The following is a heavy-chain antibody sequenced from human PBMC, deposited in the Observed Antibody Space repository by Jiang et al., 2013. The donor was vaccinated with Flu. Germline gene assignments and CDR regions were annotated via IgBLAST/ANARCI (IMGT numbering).Heavy chain of an antibody. CDR3: ASAPGYCSGGSCYGLWFDP. Sequence: GPGLVKPSETLSLTCTVSGGSISSSSYYWGWIRQPPGKGLEWIGSIYYSGSTYYNPSLKSRVTISVDTSKNQFSLKLSSVTAADTAVYYCASAPGYCSGGSCYGLWFDPWGQGTLVTVSS. V-gene: IGHV4-39*07. D-gene: IGHD2-15*01. J-gene: IGHJ5*02. CDR2: IYYSGST. CDR1: GGSISSSSYY.